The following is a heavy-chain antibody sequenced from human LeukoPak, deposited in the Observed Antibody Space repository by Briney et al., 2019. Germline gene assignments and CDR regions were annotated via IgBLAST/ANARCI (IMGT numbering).Heavy chain of an antibody. V-gene: IGHV4-31*03. CDR1: GGSISSGGYY. D-gene: IGHD3-22*01. CDR3: ARGRGSGYYKYYFDY. CDR2: IYYSGST. Sequence: KPSETLSLTCTVSGGSISSGGYYWSWIRQHPGKGLEWIGYIYYSGSTYYNPSLKSRVTLSVDTSKNQFSLKLSSVTVADTAVYYCARGRGSGYYKYYFDYWGQGTLVTVSS. J-gene: IGHJ4*02.